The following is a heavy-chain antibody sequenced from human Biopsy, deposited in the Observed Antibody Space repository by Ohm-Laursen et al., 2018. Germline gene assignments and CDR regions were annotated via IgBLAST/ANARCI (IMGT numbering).Heavy chain of an antibody. D-gene: IGHD6-19*01. Sequence: SVKVPCKASGGAFTNYAINWVRQAPGHGLEWMGGIIAVSETAGYAERFQGRVTITADVTTTTAYMDLSGLRSDDTAVYYCVAYPSSGFFENNDDFAMDVWGQGTTVIVSS. CDR2: IIAVSETA. CDR1: GGAFTNYA. V-gene: IGHV1-69*13. J-gene: IGHJ6*02. CDR3: VAYPSSGFFENNDDFAMDV.